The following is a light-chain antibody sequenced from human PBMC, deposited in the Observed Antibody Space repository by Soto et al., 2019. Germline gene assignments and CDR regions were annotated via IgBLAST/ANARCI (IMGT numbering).Light chain of an antibody. J-gene: IGKJ2*01. Sequence: DIQMTQSPSTLSASVGDRVIITCRASQSIGSWLAWYQQKPWKAPKLLIYDASSLESGFPSKLRGSGSGTEFTLTISSLQPDDFATYYCQQYNSYPYPFGQGNKLEIK. CDR3: QQYNSYPYP. V-gene: IGKV1-5*01. CDR2: DAS. CDR1: QSIGSW.